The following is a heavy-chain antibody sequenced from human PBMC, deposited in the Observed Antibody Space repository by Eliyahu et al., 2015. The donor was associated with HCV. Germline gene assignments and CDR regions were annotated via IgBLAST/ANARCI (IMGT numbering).Heavy chain of an antibody. V-gene: IGHV3-23*01. D-gene: IGHD5-12*01. J-gene: IGHJ4*02. CDR2: ISGSGGST. CDR1: GXTFXXFA. CDR3: AKDGYRSQGVATTPFDY. Sequence: EVQLLESGGGLVQPGGSLXLSCAAXGXTFXXFAMXWXRQAPGKGLEWVSAISGSGGSTYYADSVKGRFTISRDNSKNTLYLQMNSLRAEDTAVYYCAKDGYRSQGVATTPFDYWGQGTLVTVSS.